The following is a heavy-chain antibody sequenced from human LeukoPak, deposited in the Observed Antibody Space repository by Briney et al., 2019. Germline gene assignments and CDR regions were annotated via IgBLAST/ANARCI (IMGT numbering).Heavy chain of an antibody. CDR3: ARHYRISGFI. Sequence: GGSLSLSCAASGLTFSSNYMSWVRQAPGKGLEWVSVIYSGGNTYYADSVKGRFTISRDNSKNTLYLQMNSLRAEDTAVYYCARHYRISGFIWGQAILVTVSS. CDR1: GLTFSSNY. J-gene: IGHJ4*02. V-gene: IGHV3-66*04. CDR2: IYSGGNT. D-gene: IGHD6-19*01.